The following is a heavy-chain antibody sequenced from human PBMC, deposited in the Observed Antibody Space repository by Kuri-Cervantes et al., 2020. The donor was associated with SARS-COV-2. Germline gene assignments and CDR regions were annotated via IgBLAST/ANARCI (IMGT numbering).Heavy chain of an antibody. CDR1: GFTASSNE. CDR2: ISGGST. Sequence: GGSPRLTSAPSGFTASSNEMSWVRLAPGKGLEWVPSISGGSTYYAESVKGRFTISRDNYKNTLYLQMNSLRAEDTAVYYCAKERAAAAGDARFDPWGQGNLVTVSS. J-gene: IGHJ5*02. D-gene: IGHD6-13*01. V-gene: IGHV3-38-3*01. CDR3: AKERAAAAGDARFDP.